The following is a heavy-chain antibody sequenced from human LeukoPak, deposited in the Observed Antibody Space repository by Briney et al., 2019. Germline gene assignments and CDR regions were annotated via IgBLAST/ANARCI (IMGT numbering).Heavy chain of an antibody. CDR1: GFTFSSHA. CDR2: ISYDGSNK. CDR3: ARGSPPDY. Sequence: PGGSLRLSCAASGFTFSSHAMYWVRQAPGKGLEWVGVISYDGSNKYYADSVKGRFTISRDNSKNTLYLQMNSLRAEDTAVYYCARGSPPDYWGQGTLVTVSS. J-gene: IGHJ4*02. V-gene: IGHV3-30-3*01.